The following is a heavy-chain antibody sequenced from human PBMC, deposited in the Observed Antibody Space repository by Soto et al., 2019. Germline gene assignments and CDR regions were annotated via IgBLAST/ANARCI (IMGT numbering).Heavy chain of an antibody. Sequence: KPXEFLSRSCTASGFTFGDYSMSWFRQAPGKGLELVGFIRSKAYGGTTEYAASVKGRFTISRDDSKSIAYLQMNSLKTEDTAVYYCTRHRYSSTSFCGSHWGQGTLVTVSS. D-gene: IGHD2-2*01. CDR3: TRHRYSSTSFCGSH. J-gene: IGHJ4*02. CDR2: IRSKAYGGTT. CDR1: GFTFGDYS. V-gene: IGHV3-49*05.